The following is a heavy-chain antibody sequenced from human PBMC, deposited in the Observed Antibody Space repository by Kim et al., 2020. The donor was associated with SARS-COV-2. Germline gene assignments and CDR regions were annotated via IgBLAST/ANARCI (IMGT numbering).Heavy chain of an antibody. D-gene: IGHD4-17*01. J-gene: IGHJ4*02. CDR3: ARMDYGDYDFDY. CDR2: IYYSGST. CDR1: GGSISSYY. V-gene: IGHV4-59*08. Sequence: SQTLSLTCTVSGGSISSYYWSWIRQPPGKGLEWIGYIYYSGSTIYNPSLKSRVTISVDTSKNQFSLKLSSVTAADTAVYYCARMDYGDYDFDYWGQGTLV.